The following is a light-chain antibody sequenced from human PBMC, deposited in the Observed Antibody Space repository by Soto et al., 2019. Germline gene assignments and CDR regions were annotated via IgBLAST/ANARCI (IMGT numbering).Light chain of an antibody. Sequence: DIRMTQSPSTLSASLGDRVTISCRASRNIDSWLAWYQQRPGGIPQLLIYSASNLQNGVPSRFSGSGSGTDFTLTINGLQPDDFATYYCQEFHSSSRTFGHGTRV. V-gene: IGKV1-5*03. CDR2: SAS. J-gene: IGKJ1*01. CDR3: QEFHSSSRT. CDR1: RNIDSW.